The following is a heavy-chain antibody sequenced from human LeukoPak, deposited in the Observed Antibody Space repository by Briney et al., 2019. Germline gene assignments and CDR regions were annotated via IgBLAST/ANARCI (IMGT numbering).Heavy chain of an antibody. V-gene: IGHV3-7*04. CDR2: IKQDGSEK. CDR1: GFTFSSYW. Sequence: GGSLRLSCATSGFTFSSYWMSWVRQAPGKGLEWVANIKQDGSEKYYVDSVKGRFTISRDNAKNSLYLQMNSLRAEDTAVYYCARVNILDYGDYDWFDPWGQGTLVTVSS. J-gene: IGHJ5*02. D-gene: IGHD4-17*01. CDR3: ARVNILDYGDYDWFDP.